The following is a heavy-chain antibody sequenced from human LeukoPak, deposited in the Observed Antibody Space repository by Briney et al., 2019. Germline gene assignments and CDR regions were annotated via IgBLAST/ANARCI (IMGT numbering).Heavy chain of an antibody. CDR3: ARQGRAIVVVVAATAPGGRFDP. D-gene: IGHD2-15*01. CDR2: IYYSGST. J-gene: IGHJ5*02. V-gene: IGHV4-39*01. CDR1: GGSISSSSYY. Sequence: SETLSLTCTVSGGSISSSSYYWGWIRQPPGKGLEWIGSIYYSGSTYYNPSLKSRVTISVDTSKNQFSLKLSSVTAADTAVYYCARQGRAIVVVVAATAPGGRFDPWAREPWSPSPQ.